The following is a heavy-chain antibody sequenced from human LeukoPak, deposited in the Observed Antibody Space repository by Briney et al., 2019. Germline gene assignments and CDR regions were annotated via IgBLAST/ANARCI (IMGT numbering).Heavy chain of an antibody. V-gene: IGHV3-74*01. CDR1: QFTFSYYW. Sequence: GGSLRLSCAASQFTFSYYWMHWVRQAPGKGLVWVARVNTDGSAAGYADSVKGRFTIYRDNAKNTLFLQMNSLRTEDTALYYCARDWVSGWDAGFDYWGQGTLVTVSS. D-gene: IGHD6-19*01. CDR2: VNTDGSAA. CDR3: ARDWVSGWDAGFDY. J-gene: IGHJ4*02.